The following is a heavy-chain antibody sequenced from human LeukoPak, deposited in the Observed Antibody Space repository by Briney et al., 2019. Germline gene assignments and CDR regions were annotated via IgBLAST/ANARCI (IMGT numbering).Heavy chain of an antibody. V-gene: IGHV4-61*08. CDR3: ARQFRDYDFWSGYGYYFDY. J-gene: IGHJ4*02. Sequence: SSETLSLTCTVSGGSISSGGYYWSWIRQHPGKGLEWIGYIYYSGSTNYNPSLKSRVTISVDTSKNQFSLKLSSVTAADTAVYYCARQFRDYDFWSGYGYYFDYWGQGTLVTVSS. CDR2: IYYSGST. D-gene: IGHD3-3*01. CDR1: GGSISSGGYY.